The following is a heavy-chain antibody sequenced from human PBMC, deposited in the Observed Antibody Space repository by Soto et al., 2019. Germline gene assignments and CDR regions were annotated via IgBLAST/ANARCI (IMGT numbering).Heavy chain of an antibody. Sequence: GGSLRLSCAASGFSFRSYAMSLGRPAPGKRLEWVSAISGSGGSTYYADSVKGRFTISRDNSKNTLYLQMNSLRAEDTAVYYCAKADIVVVVAAAPWYFDYWGQGTLVTVSS. CDR2: ISGSGGST. V-gene: IGHV3-23*01. CDR3: AKADIVVVVAAAPWYFDY. J-gene: IGHJ4*02. CDR1: GFSFRSYA. D-gene: IGHD2-15*01.